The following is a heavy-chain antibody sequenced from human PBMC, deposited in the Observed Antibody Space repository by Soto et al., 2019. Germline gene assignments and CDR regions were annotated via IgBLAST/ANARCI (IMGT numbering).Heavy chain of an antibody. J-gene: IGHJ6*02. V-gene: IGHV1-18*01. Sequence: ASVKVSCKASGYTFTSYGISWVRQAPGQGLEWMGWISAYNGNTNYAQKLQGRVTMTTDTSTSTAYMELRSLRSDDTAVYYCARDSPEVRFLEWLSQSADYYYGMDVWGQGILVTVSS. CDR2: ISAYNGNT. CDR3: ARDSPEVRFLEWLSQSADYYYGMDV. D-gene: IGHD3-3*01. CDR1: GYTFTSYG.